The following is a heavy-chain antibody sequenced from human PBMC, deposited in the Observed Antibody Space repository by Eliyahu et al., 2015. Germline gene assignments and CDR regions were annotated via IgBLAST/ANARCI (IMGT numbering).Heavy chain of an antibody. CDR1: GGSTSSXSYY. V-gene: IGHV4-39*02. D-gene: IGHD3-10*01. CDR3: ARLRRGIDYYGYFDH. CDR2: XXSGGTT. Sequence: QLQLQESGPGLVKLSETLSLTCTVSGGSTSSXSYYWGXIRQPPGKGLEWIGSXXSGGTTYCNPSLQSRVTMSLDTSENHFSLIQTSVTAADTAVYYCARLRRGIDYYGYFDHWGQGTLVTVSS. J-gene: IGHJ4*02.